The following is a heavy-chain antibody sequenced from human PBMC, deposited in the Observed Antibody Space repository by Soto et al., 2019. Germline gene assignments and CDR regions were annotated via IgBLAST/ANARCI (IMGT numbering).Heavy chain of an antibody. D-gene: IGHD3-3*01. CDR3: ARGGGTILAPLP. CDR2: INPNSGAS. Sequence: ASVKVSCKASGYTFTGYFIHWVRQAPGQGLEWMGWINPNSGASKCAQKFQGRVTMTRDTSISTAYMELTLLRSDDTAIYYCARGGGTILAPLPWGEGTLVTVSS. V-gene: IGHV1-2*02. CDR1: GYTFTGYF. J-gene: IGHJ5*02.